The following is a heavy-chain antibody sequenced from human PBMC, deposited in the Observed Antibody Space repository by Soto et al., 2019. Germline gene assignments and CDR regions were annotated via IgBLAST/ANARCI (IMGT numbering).Heavy chain of an antibody. CDR3: ARVPDR. CDR2: IYHSGST. Sequence: SETLSLTCDVSGGSISRGGYSWSWIRQPPGKGLEWIGYIYHSGSTYYNPSLKSRVTISVDRSKNQFSLKLSSVTAADTAVYYCARVPDRWGQGTLVTVSS. J-gene: IGHJ4*02. V-gene: IGHV4-30-2*01. D-gene: IGHD2-2*01. CDR1: GGSISRGGYS.